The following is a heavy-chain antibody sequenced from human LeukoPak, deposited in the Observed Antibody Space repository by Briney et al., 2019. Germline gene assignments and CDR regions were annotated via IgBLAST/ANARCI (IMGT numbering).Heavy chain of an antibody. CDR1: GGSISSGSYY. CDR2: IYTSGST. J-gene: IGHJ4*02. D-gene: IGHD6-13*01. V-gene: IGHV4-61*02. Sequence: PSQTLSLTCTVSGGSISSGSYYWSCIRQPAGKGLEWIGRIYTSGSTNYNPSLQSRVTISVDTSKNQFSLRLSSVTAADTAVYYCARAGHSSSWSTVEGVVIDYWGQGTLVTVSS. CDR3: ARAGHSSSWSTVEGVVIDY.